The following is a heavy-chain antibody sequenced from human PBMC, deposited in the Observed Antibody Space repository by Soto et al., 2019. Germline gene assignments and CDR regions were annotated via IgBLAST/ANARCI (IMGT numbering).Heavy chain of an antibody. CDR2: IYTHGTT. CDR1: GGSISSYC. D-gene: IGHD3-10*01. J-gene: IGHJ5*02. CDR3: AREEDYYGSGSYYNKYNWFDP. V-gene: IGHV4-4*07. Sequence: PSETLSLTCTVSGGSISSYCWSWIRQPAGKGLGWIGRIYTHGTTNYNPSLKSRVTVSVDTSKNQLSLKLTSVTAADTAVYYCAREEDYYGSGSYYNKYNWFDPWGQGTLVTVSS.